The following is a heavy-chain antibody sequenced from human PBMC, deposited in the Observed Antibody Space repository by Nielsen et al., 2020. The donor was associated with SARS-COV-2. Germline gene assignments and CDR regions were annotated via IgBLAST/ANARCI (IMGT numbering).Heavy chain of an antibody. CDR3: AREWLAYFDY. V-gene: IGHV3-30-3*01. D-gene: IGHD6-19*01. J-gene: IGHJ4*02. CDR1: GFTFSSYA. CDR2: ISYDGSNK. Sequence: GESLKISCAASGFTFSSYAMHWVRQAPGKGLEWVAVISYDGSNKYYADSVKGRFTISRDNSKNTLYLQMNSLRAEDTAVYYCAREWLAYFDYWGQGTLVTVSS.